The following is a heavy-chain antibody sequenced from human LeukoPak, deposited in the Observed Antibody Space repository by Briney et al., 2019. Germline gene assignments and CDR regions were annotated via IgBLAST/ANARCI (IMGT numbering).Heavy chain of an antibody. J-gene: IGHJ6*03. Sequence: ASVKVSCKASGYTFTSYGISWVRQAPGQGLEWMGWISAYNGNTNYAQKLQGRVTMTTDTSTSTAYMELRSLRSDDTAVYYCAREGGEYYDFWSGYYDGYYYYYMDVWGKGTTVTVSS. D-gene: IGHD3-3*01. CDR3: AREGGEYYDFWSGYYDGYYYYYMDV. CDR1: GYTFTSYG. CDR2: ISAYNGNT. V-gene: IGHV1-18*01.